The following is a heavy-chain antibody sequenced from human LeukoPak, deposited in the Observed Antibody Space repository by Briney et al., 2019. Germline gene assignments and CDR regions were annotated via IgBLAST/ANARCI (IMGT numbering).Heavy chain of an antibody. CDR2: ISAYNGNT. D-gene: IGHD3-9*01. CDR1: GYTFTIYG. Sequence: ASVTVSCTASGYTFTIYGISWVRQAPGQGLEWMGWISAYNGNTNYAQKLQGRVTMTTDTSTSTAYMELRSLRSDDTAVYYCARCYDILTGYSTTFDPWGQGTLVTVSS. CDR3: ARCYDILTGYSTTFDP. J-gene: IGHJ5*02. V-gene: IGHV1-18*01.